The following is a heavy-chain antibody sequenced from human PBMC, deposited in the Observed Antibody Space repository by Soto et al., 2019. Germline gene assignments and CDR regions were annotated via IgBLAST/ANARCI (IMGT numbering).Heavy chain of an antibody. J-gene: IGHJ5*02. CDR1: GGSISSSSYY. CDR3: ARHSLEFLLNWFDP. V-gene: IGHV4-39*01. D-gene: IGHD3-10*01. CDR2: IYYSGST. Sequence: PSETLSLTCTVSGGSISSSSYYWGWIRQPPGKGLEWIGSIYYSGSTYYNPSLKSRVTISVDTSKNQFSLKLSSVTAADTAVYYCARHSLEFLLNWFDPWGQGTLVIVSS.